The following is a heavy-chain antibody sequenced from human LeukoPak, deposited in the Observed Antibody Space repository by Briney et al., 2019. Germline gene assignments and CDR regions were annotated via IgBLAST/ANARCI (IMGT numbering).Heavy chain of an antibody. CDR3: ARESGERGSGSYLIAY. CDR2: INPNSGGT. V-gene: IGHV1-2*02. Sequence: ASVKVSCKASGYTFTGYYMHWVRQAPGQGREWMGWINPNSGGTNYAQKFQGRVTMTRDTSISTAYMELSRLRSDDTAVYYCARESGERGSGSYLIAYWGQGTLVTVSS. J-gene: IGHJ4*02. CDR1: GYTFTGYY. D-gene: IGHD3-10*01.